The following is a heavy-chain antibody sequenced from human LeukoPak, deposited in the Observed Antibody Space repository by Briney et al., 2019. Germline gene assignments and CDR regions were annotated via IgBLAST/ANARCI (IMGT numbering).Heavy chain of an antibody. CDR2: IYYSGTT. V-gene: IGHV4-59*01. Sequence: PSETLSLTCTVSGGSISSYYWSWIRQPPGKGLEWIGYIYYSGTTNYNPPLKSRVTISVDTSKNQFSLKLSSVTAADTAVYYCARGVYIAAAQYGYWGQGTLVTVSS. J-gene: IGHJ4*02. CDR3: ARGVYIAAAQYGY. CDR1: GGSISSYY. D-gene: IGHD6-13*01.